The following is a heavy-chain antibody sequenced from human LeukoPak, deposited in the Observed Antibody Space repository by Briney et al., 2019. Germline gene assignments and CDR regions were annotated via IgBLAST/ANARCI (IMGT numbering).Heavy chain of an antibody. Sequence: PGGSLRLSCAASGFTFSDYYMSWIRQAPGKGLEWVSYISSSGSTIYYADSVKGRFTISRDNSKNTLYLRMNSLRAEDTAVYYCAKGHYYGSGSYWVWGQGTLVTVSS. V-gene: IGHV3-11*01. CDR2: ISSSGSTI. J-gene: IGHJ4*02. CDR1: GFTFSDYY. D-gene: IGHD3-10*01. CDR3: AKGHYYGSGSYWV.